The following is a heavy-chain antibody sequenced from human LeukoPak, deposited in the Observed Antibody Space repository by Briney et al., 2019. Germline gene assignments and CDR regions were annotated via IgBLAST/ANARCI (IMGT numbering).Heavy chain of an antibody. D-gene: IGHD3-9*01. CDR1: GFTFSSYG. J-gene: IGHJ3*02. CDR2: IRYDGSNK. Sequence: GGSLRLSCAASGFTFSSYGMHWVRQAPGKGLEWVAFIRYDGSNKYCADSVKGRFTISRDNSKNTLYLQMNSLRAEDTAVYYCAREAALRYTRGAFDIWGQGTMVTVSS. CDR3: AREAALRYTRGAFDI. V-gene: IGHV3-30*02.